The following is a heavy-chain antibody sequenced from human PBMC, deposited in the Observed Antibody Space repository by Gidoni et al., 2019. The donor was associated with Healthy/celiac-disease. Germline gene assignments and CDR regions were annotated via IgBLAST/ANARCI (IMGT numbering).Heavy chain of an antibody. D-gene: IGHD3-22*01. Sequence: QVTLKESGPVLVKPTETLTLTCTVSGFSLSNARMGVSWIRQPPGKALEWLAHIFSNDEKSYSTSLKSRLTISKDTSKSQVVLTMTNMDPVDTATYYCARGDYYDSSGPPGELNYYYGMDVWGQGTTVTVSS. CDR1: GFSLSNARMG. CDR2: IFSNDEK. V-gene: IGHV2-26*01. CDR3: ARGDYYDSSGPPGELNYYYGMDV. J-gene: IGHJ6*02.